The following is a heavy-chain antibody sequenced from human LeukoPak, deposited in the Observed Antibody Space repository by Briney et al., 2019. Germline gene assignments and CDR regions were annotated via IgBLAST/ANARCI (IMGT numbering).Heavy chain of an antibody. V-gene: IGHV3-30*04. CDR1: GFTFSSYA. Sequence: GGSLRLSCAASGFTFSSYAMHWVRQAPGKGLEWVAVISYDGSNKYYADSVKGRFTISRDNSKNTLYLQMNSLRPEDTAVYYCAKGENGYPDYWGQGTLVTVSS. CDR2: ISYDGSNK. D-gene: IGHD5-24*01. CDR3: AKGENGYPDY. J-gene: IGHJ4*02.